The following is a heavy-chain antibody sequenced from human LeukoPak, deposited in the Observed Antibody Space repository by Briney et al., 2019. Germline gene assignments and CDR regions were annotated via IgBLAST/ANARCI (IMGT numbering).Heavy chain of an antibody. Sequence: KVSCKASGGTFSSYAISWVRQAPGQGLEWMGIIYPGDSDTRYSPSFQGQVTISADKSISTAYLQWSSLKASDTAMYYCARHGASSSWSYYYYYMDVWGKGTTVTVSS. CDR2: IYPGDSDT. D-gene: IGHD6-13*01. CDR1: GGTFSSYA. V-gene: IGHV5-51*01. J-gene: IGHJ6*03. CDR3: ARHGASSSWSYYYYYMDV.